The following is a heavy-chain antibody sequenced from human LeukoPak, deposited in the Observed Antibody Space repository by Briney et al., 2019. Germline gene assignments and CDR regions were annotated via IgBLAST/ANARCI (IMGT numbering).Heavy chain of an antibody. D-gene: IGHD2-2*01. Sequence: ASVKVSCKASGGTFSSYAISWVRQAPGQGLEWMGWINPNGGGTNYAQKFQGRVTMTRDTSISTAYMELSRLRSDDTAVYYCARKEYQLLFNWFDPWGQGTLVTVSS. CDR1: GGTFSSYA. V-gene: IGHV1-2*02. J-gene: IGHJ5*02. CDR2: INPNGGGT. CDR3: ARKEYQLLFNWFDP.